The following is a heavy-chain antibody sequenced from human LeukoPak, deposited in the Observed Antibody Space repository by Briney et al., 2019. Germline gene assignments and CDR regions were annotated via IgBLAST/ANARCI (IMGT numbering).Heavy chain of an antibody. J-gene: IGHJ4*02. D-gene: IGHD6-19*01. V-gene: IGHV4-34*01. CDR3: ARRGYSSGWFRSGYFDY. CDR1: GGSFSGYY. Sequence: SETLSLTCAVYGGSFSGYYWSWIRQPPGKGLEWMWEINHSGSTNYNPSLKSRVTISVDTSKNQFSLKLSSVTAADTAVYYCARRGYSSGWFRSGYFDYWGQGTLVTVSS. CDR2: INHSGST.